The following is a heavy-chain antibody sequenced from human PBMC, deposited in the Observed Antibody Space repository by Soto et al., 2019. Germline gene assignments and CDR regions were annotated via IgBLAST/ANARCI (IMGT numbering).Heavy chain of an antibody. CDR1: GGTFSSYA. V-gene: IGHV1-69*06. CDR2: IIPIFGTA. CDR3: ARDISSSGFYYFDS. J-gene: IGHJ4*02. Sequence: QVQLVQSGAEVKKPGSSVKVSCKASGGTFSSYAISGVRQAPGQGLEWMGGIIPIFGTANYAQKFQGRDTITADKSTSTAYMELSSLRFEDTAVYYGARDISSSGFYYFDSWGQGTLVTVSS. D-gene: IGHD6-6*01.